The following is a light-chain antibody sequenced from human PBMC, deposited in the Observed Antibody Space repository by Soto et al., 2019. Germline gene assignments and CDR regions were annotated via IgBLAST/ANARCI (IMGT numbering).Light chain of an antibody. CDR3: QQRSDWPT. V-gene: IGKV3-11*01. Sequence: EIVLTQSPATLSLSPGERATLSCRASQSVSSYLAWYQQKGGQAPRLLIYDASNRATGIPVRFSGSGSGTDFTLTISSLEPEDFAVYYCQQRSDWPTFGGGTKVDIK. CDR2: DAS. J-gene: IGKJ4*01. CDR1: QSVSSY.